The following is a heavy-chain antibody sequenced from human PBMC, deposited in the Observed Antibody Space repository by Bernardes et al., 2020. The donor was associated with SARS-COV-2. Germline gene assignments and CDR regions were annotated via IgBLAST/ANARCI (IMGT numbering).Heavy chain of an antibody. Sequence: GGSLRLSRAASGFTFRTYAMHWVRQAPGKGLEWVAIISYDGTTKYNTDSVKGRFTISRDNSKNTLFLQMNSLTTEDTAVYYCAREWEDYTSSLFDYWGQGTLVTVSS. CDR2: ISYDGTTK. CDR1: GFTFRTYA. J-gene: IGHJ4*02. CDR3: AREWEDYTSSLFDY. D-gene: IGHD1-26*01. V-gene: IGHV3-30-3*01.